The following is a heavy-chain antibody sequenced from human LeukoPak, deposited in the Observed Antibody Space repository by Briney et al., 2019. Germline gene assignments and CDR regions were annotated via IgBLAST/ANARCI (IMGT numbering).Heavy chain of an antibody. J-gene: IGHJ6*02. D-gene: IGHD3-10*02. Sequence: GGSLRLSCAASGFTLNTYWMNWVRQAPGKGLVWVSRINSDGSSLTYADSVKGRFTVSRDNAKNTLYLQMNSLRAEDTAVYYCTRDLRMDYYYVDYYYYGMDVWGQGTAVIVSS. CDR3: TRDLRMDYYYVDYYYYGMDV. CDR2: INSDGSSL. V-gene: IGHV3-74*03. CDR1: GFTLNTYW.